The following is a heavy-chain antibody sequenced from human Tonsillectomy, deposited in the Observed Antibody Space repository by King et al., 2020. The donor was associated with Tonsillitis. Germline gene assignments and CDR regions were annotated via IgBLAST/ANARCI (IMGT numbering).Heavy chain of an antibody. Sequence: VQLQQWGAGLLKPSETLSLTCAVYGGSFSDYYWSWIRQPPGKGLEWIGEIIHSGSTSYNPSLKSRVTKSVDTSKNQFSLRLSSVTAADTAVYYCAGSSWDSDYWGQGTLVTVSS. CDR3: AGSSWDSDY. D-gene: IGHD2-15*01. CDR1: GGSFSDYY. V-gene: IGHV4-34*12. CDR2: IIHSGST. J-gene: IGHJ4*02.